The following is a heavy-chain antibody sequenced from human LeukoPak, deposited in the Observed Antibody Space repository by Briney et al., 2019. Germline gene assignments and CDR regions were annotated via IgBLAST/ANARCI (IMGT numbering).Heavy chain of an antibody. J-gene: IGHJ4*02. CDR3: ASESGKGTFDY. D-gene: IGHD1-14*01. CDR1: GGTFRSNV. Sequence: SVKVSCKASGGTFRSNVITWVRQAPGQGLEWMGGIIPIFGTANYAQKFQGRVTITADESTSTTYMELSSLRSEDTAVYYCASESGKGTFDYWGQGTLVTVSS. CDR2: IIPIFGTA. V-gene: IGHV1-69*13.